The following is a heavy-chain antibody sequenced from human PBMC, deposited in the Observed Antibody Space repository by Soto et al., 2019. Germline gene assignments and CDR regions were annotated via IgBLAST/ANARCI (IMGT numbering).Heavy chain of an antibody. CDR1: GFTFDDYG. J-gene: IGHJ4*02. CDR3: ARYGGVNFWSTSAFDY. V-gene: IGHV3-20*04. D-gene: IGHD3-3*01. CDR2: INWNGGST. Sequence: GGSLRLSCAASGFTFDDYGMSWVRQAPGKGLEWVSGINWNGGSTGYADSVKGRFTISRDNAKNSLYLQMNSLRAEDTAVYYCARYGGVNFWSTSAFDYWGQGTLVTVSS.